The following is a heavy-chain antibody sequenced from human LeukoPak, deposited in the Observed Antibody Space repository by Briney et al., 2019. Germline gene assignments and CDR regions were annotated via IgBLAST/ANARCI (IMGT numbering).Heavy chain of an antibody. V-gene: IGHV1-2*02. J-gene: IGHJ4*02. CDR3: SCDSSPLPGY. CDR2: INPNSGGT. CDR1: GYTFTGYY. Sequence: ASVKVSCKASGYTFTGYYMHWVRQAPGQGLEWMGWINPNSGGTNYAQKFQGRVTMTRDTSISTAHMELSRLRSDDTAVYYCSCDSSPLPGYWGQGTLVTVSS. D-gene: IGHD3-22*01.